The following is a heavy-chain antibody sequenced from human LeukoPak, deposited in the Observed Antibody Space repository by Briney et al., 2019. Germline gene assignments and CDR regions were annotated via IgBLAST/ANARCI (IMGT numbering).Heavy chain of an antibody. CDR3: ARGLSSGWYSDY. D-gene: IGHD6-19*01. Sequence: GASVKISCKASGYTFTSYDINWVRQATGQGLEWMGWMNPNSGNTGYAQKFQGRLTMTRNTSISRAYMELSSLRFEDTAVYYCARGLSSGWYSDYWGQGTLVTVSS. V-gene: IGHV1-8*01. J-gene: IGHJ4*02. CDR2: MNPNSGNT. CDR1: GYTFTSYD.